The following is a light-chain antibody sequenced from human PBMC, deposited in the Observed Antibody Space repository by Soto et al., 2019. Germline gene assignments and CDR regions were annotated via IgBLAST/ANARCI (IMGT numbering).Light chain of an antibody. CDR2: DTN. Sequence: QTVVTQEPSLTVSPGGTVTLTCGSNTGSVTSGQYAYWFQQKPGQAPRTLIFDTNNRHSWTPARFSGSLLGDKAALTLAGAQPEDEADYYCLLSYSGALPVFGGGTKVTVL. CDR3: LLSYSGALPV. V-gene: IGLV7-46*01. CDR1: TGSVTSGQY. J-gene: IGLJ3*02.